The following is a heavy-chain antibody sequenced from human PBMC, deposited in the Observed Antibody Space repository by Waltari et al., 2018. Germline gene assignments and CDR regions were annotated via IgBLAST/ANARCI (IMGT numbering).Heavy chain of an antibody. CDR2: IDTNSVVT. D-gene: IGHD3-3*01. V-gene: IGHV1-2*02. CDR1: GYIFTDHY. Sequence: QVQLVQSGAEVKRVGASVKVSCKTSGYIFTDHYMHWVRQATGQGLDWMGSIDTNSVVTRLAQKFQGRVSMSSDTSITTVYMELRTLTSDDTAIYYCAKNRFLDDNHYIDVWGKGTTVTVSS. J-gene: IGHJ6*03. CDR3: AKNRFLDDNHYIDV.